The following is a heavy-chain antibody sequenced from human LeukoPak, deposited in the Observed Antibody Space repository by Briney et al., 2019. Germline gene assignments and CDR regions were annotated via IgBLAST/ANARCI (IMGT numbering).Heavy chain of an antibody. J-gene: IGHJ4*02. CDR2: INPDGSGK. CDR3: ASWGAGGNS. D-gene: IGHD3-16*01. V-gene: IGHV3-7*01. Sequence: PGGSLRLSCVASGFTLSNYWMSWVRQVPGKGLDWVANINPDGSGKRYVDSVKGRFTIARDNADNSLSLQMNSLRAEDTAVYYCASWGAGGNSWGQGTLVTVSS. CDR1: GFTLSNYW.